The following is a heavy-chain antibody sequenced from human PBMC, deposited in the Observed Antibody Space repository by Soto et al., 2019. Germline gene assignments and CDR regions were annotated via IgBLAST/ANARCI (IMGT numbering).Heavy chain of an antibody. V-gene: IGHV4-38-2*01. D-gene: IGHD1-7*01. CDR2: IYHSGST. Sequence: SETLSLTCAVPGYSISSGYYWGWIRQPPGKGLEWIGSIYHSGSTYYNPSLKSRVTISVDTSKNQFSLKLSSVTAADTAVYYCARGAGTTRWFDPWGQGTLVTVSS. CDR3: ARGAGTTRWFDP. CDR1: GYSISSGYY. J-gene: IGHJ5*02.